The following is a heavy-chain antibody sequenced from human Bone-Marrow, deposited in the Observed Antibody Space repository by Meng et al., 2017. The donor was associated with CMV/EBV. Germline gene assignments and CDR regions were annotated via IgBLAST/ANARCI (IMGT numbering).Heavy chain of an antibody. J-gene: IGHJ5*02. CDR2: ISGSGGST. D-gene: IGHD3-3*01. CDR1: GFTFSSYA. Sequence: GESLKISCAASGFTFSSYAMSWVRQAPGKGLEWVSAISGSGGSTYYADSVKGRFTISRDNSKNTLYLQMNSLRAEDTAVYYCAKEQGPYYDFWSGYYTTNLGYNWFDPCGQGTLVTVSS. V-gene: IGHV3-23*01. CDR3: AKEQGPYYDFWSGYYTTNLGYNWFDP.